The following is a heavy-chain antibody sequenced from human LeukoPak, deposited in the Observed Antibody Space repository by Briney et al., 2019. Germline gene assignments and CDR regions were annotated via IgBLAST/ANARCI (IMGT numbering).Heavy chain of an antibody. Sequence: GGSLRLSCAASGFTFSSYWMSWVRQAPGKGLEWVATIKQDGSEKYYVDSVKGRFTISRDNAKNSLYLQMNSLRAEDTAVYYCARGQSYDILTGYYLFDYWGQGTLVTVSS. D-gene: IGHD3-9*01. J-gene: IGHJ4*02. V-gene: IGHV3-7*01. CDR2: IKQDGSEK. CDR3: ARGQSYDILTGYYLFDY. CDR1: GFTFSSYW.